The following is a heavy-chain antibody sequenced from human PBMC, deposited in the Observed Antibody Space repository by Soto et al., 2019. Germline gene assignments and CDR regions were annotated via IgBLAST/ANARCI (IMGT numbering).Heavy chain of an antibody. J-gene: IGHJ3*02. CDR2: ISGSGGST. D-gene: IGHD4-17*01. Sequence: GGSLRLSCAASGFTFSSYAMSWVRQAPGKGLEWVSAISGSGGSTYYADSVKGRFTISRDNSKNTLYLQMNSLRAEDTAVYYCAKGGYGDLKPPAAFDIWGQGTMVTVSS. CDR1: GFTFSSYA. V-gene: IGHV3-23*01. CDR3: AKGGYGDLKPPAAFDI.